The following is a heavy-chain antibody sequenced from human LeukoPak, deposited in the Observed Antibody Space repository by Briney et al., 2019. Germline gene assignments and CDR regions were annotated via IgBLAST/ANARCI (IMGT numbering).Heavy chain of an antibody. CDR3: AKREVSGTRPYFDY. D-gene: IGHD2-2*01. J-gene: IGHJ4*02. CDR2: ISGGGGTT. Sequence: GGSLRLSCAGSGFTFNNYAMSWVRQAPGKGLEWVSAISGGGGTTYYADSVKGRFTISRDSSKNTLYLQMNSLRAGDTAVYYCAKREVSGTRPYFDYWGQGTLVTVSS. V-gene: IGHV3-23*01. CDR1: GFTFNNYA.